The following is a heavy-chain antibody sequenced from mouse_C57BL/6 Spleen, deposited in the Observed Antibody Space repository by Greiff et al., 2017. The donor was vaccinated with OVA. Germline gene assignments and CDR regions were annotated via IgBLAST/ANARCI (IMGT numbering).Heavy chain of an antibody. J-gene: IGHJ4*01. Sequence: QVQLQQPGAELVKPGASVQLSCKASGYTFTSYWMQWVKQRPGQGLEWIGEIDPSDSYTNYNQKFKGKATLTVDTSSSTAYMQLSSLTSEDSAVYYCARGAYYSNYGAMDYWGQGTSVTVSS. V-gene: IGHV1-50*01. D-gene: IGHD2-5*01. CDR3: ARGAYYSNYGAMDY. CDR2: IDPSDSYT. CDR1: GYTFTSYW.